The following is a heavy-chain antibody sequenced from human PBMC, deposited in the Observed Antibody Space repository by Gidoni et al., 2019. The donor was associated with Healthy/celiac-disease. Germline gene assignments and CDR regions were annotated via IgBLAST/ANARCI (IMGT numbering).Heavy chain of an antibody. CDR3: ARVRGSGQGEALDY. Sequence: EVQLVESGGGVVRPGGSLRRSCAASGFTFDDSGMSCVRQAPGKGLEWVSGINWNGGSTVYADSVKGRFTISRDNAKNSLYLQMNSLRAEDTALYHCARVRGSGQGEALDYWGQGTLVTVSS. D-gene: IGHD6-19*01. CDR1: GFTFDDSG. V-gene: IGHV3-20*01. CDR2: INWNGGST. J-gene: IGHJ4*02.